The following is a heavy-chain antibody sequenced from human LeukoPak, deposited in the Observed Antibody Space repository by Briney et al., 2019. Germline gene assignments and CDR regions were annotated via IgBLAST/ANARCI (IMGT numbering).Heavy chain of an antibody. Sequence: PGGSLRLSCAASGFAFSSYAMHWVRQAPGKGLEWVAVISYDGSNKYYADSVKGRFTISRDNAKNSLYLQMNSPRADDTAVYYCARLYSSSVNFWGQGTMVTVSS. V-gene: IGHV3-30-3*01. D-gene: IGHD6-13*01. CDR2: ISYDGSNK. CDR1: GFAFSSYA. CDR3: ARLYSSSVNF. J-gene: IGHJ4*02.